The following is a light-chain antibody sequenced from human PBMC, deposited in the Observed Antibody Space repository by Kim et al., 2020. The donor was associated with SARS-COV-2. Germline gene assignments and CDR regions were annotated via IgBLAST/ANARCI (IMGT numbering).Light chain of an antibody. J-gene: IGLJ2*01. Sequence: GQSVTISYTGTSSDVGGYNYVSWYHQHPGKAPKLMIYDVSKRPSGVPDRFSGSKSGNTASLTVSGLQAEDEADYYCCSYAGSYTLVFGGGTQLTVL. V-gene: IGLV2-11*01. CDR2: DVS. CDR1: SSDVGGYNY. CDR3: CSYAGSYTLV.